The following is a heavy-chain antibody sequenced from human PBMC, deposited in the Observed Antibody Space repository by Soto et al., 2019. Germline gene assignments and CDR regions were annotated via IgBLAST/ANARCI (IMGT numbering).Heavy chain of an antibody. CDR3: AKDLQGYSGYEMDYYYYGMDV. Sequence: PGGSLRLSCAASGFTFSSYGMHWVRQAPGKGLEWVAVISYDGSNKYYADSVKGRFTISRDNSKNTLYLQMNSLRAEDTAVYYCAKDLQGYSGYEMDYYYYGMDVWGQGTTVTVSS. V-gene: IGHV3-30*18. CDR1: GFTFSSYG. J-gene: IGHJ6*02. D-gene: IGHD5-12*01. CDR2: ISYDGSNK.